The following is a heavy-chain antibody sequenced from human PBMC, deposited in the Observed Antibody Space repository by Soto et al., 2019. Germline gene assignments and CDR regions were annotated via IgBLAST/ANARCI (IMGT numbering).Heavy chain of an antibody. J-gene: IGHJ4*02. D-gene: IGHD5-12*01. CDR2: IYYSGST. CDR3: ARTALFSRGYDFDY. Sequence: PSETLSLTCTVSGGSISSHSWSWIRQPPGKGLEWIGYIYYSGSTDYNPSLKSRVTISVDTSKNLFSLKLSSVTAADTAVYYCARTALFSRGYDFDYWGQGTLVTVSS. V-gene: IGHV4-59*11. CDR1: GGSISSHS.